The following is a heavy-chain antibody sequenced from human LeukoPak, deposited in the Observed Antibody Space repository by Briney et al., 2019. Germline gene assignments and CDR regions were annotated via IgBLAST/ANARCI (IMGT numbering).Heavy chain of an antibody. CDR1: GGTFSSYA. J-gene: IGHJ4*02. CDR2: IIPIFGTA. CDR3: ARDIQDPRDYYDSSGYTLDY. D-gene: IGHD3-22*01. Sequence: ASVKVFCKASGGTFSSYAISWVRQAPGQGLEWMGSIIPIFGTANYAQKFQGRVTITTDESTSTAYMELSSLRSEDTAVYYCARDIQDPRDYYDSSGYTLDYWGQGTLVTVSS. V-gene: IGHV1-69*05.